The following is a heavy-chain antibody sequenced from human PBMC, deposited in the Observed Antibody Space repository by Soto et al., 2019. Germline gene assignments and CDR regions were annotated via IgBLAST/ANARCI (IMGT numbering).Heavy chain of an antibody. Sequence: GGSLRLSCAASGFTFSSYAMSWVRQAPGKGLEWVSAISGSGGSTYYADSVKGRFTISRDNSKNTLYLQMNSLRAEDTAVYYCARCLYYDFWSGYSSYYYYMDVWGKGTTVTVSS. J-gene: IGHJ6*03. D-gene: IGHD3-3*01. CDR2: ISGSGGST. V-gene: IGHV3-23*01. CDR1: GFTFSSYA. CDR3: ARCLYYDFWSGYSSYYYYMDV.